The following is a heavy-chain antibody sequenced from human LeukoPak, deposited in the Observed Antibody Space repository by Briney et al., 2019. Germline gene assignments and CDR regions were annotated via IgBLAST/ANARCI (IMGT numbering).Heavy chain of an antibody. CDR3: ARGRVSSSTYYSTYYYYFYMDV. V-gene: IGHV4-59*01. Sequence: PPETTSLPCSVSADSISIYYWTWNRQPPGKGLELIGYINPTGATSYNPSLNSRVTISRDTSKNHFSLDLTSVTAADTAVYFCARGRVSSSTYYSTYYYYFYMDVWGKGTTVIVSS. J-gene: IGHJ6*03. D-gene: IGHD4-11*01. CDR1: ADSISIYY. CDR2: INPTGAT.